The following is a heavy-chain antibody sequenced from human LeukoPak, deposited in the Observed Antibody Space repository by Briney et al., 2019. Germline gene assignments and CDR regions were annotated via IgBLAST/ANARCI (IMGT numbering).Heavy chain of an antibody. V-gene: IGHV3-23*01. D-gene: IGHD5-18*01. J-gene: IGHJ6*02. CDR3: AKRIQLWPPAFWGMDV. CDR1: GFTFSSYA. Sequence: GGSLRLSCAVSGFTFSSYAMSWVRQAPGKGLEWVSAISGSGGSTYYADSVKGRFTISRDNSKNTLYLQMNSLRAEDTAVYYCAKRIQLWPPAFWGMDVWGQGTTVTVSS. CDR2: ISGSGGST.